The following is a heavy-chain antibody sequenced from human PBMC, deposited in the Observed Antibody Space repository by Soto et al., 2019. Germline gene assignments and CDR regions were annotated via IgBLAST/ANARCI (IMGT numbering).Heavy chain of an antibody. V-gene: IGHV3-21*01. J-gene: IGHJ6*03. D-gene: IGHD1-1*01. CDR2: ISSSSSYI. Sequence: EVQLVESGGGLVKPGGSLRLSCAASGFTFSSYSMNWVRQAPGKGLEWVSSISSSSSYIYYADSVKGRFTISRDNAKNSLYLQMNSLRAEDTAVYYCARQFTSDFNLDYYYYMDVWGKGTTVTVSS. CDR3: ARQFTSDFNLDYYYYMDV. CDR1: GFTFSSYS.